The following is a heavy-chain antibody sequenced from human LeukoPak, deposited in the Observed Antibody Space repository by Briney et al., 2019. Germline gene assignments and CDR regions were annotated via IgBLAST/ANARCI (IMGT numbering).Heavy chain of an antibody. V-gene: IGHV4-39*07. CDR2: IYYSGST. CDR3: ARARVLRYFDWLSYFDC. CDR1: GGSISSSSYY. J-gene: IGHJ4*02. D-gene: IGHD3-9*01. Sequence: PSETLSLTCTVSGGSISSSSYYWGWIRQPPGKGLEWIGSIYYSGSTYYNPSLKSRVTISVDTSKNQFSLKLSSVTAADTAVYYCARARVLRYFDWLSYFDCWGQGTLVTVSS.